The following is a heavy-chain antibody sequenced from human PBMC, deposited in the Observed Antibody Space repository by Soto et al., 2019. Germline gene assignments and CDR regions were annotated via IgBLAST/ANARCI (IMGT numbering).Heavy chain of an antibody. CDR1: GGSVSSGSYY. D-gene: IGHD3-10*01. Sequence: SETLSLTCTVSGGSVSSGSYYWSWIRQPPGKGLEWIGYIYYSGSTNYNPSLKSRVTISVDTSKNQFSLKLSSVTAADTAVYYCARGIDLWFGETHYYYYGMDVWGQGTTVTVSS. CDR3: ARGIDLWFGETHYYYYGMDV. J-gene: IGHJ6*02. CDR2: IYYSGST. V-gene: IGHV4-61*01.